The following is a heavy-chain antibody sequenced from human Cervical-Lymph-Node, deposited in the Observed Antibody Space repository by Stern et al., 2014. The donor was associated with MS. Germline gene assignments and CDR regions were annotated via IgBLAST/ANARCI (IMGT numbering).Heavy chain of an antibody. D-gene: IGHD5-12*01. V-gene: IGHV4-31*03. J-gene: IGHJ6*02. CDR3: ARDVYSDSRRGLDV. CDR1: GVFISRGGDY. CDR2: IYYSGST. Sequence: QLQLQESGPGLVRPSQTLSLTCTVSGVFISRGGDYWKWIPQPPGKGLEWIGPIYYSGSTYYNPSLKGRLLISLDTSGNHFSLNLNSVTAADTAVYYCARDVYSDSRRGLDVWGQGTTVTVSS.